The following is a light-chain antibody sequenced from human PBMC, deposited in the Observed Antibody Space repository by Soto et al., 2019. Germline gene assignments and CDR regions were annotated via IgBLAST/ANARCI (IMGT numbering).Light chain of an antibody. J-gene: IGKJ4*01. V-gene: IGKV4-1*01. CDR2: WAS. Sequence: VMTRCPLCLAVTPGEPASICCRSSEIVLHSHGYNYLVWYQQKQGQPPKXVTYWASTRPSGVPDRFSGSVSGTDGTTTLSSLQEEDGSVYDGQLLYSTPLTFGGGTKVDIK. CDR3: QLLYSTPLT. CDR1: EIVLHSHGYNY.